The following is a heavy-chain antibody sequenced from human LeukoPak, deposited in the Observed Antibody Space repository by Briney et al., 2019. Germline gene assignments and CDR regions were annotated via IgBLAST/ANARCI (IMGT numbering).Heavy chain of an antibody. D-gene: IGHD5-18*01. V-gene: IGHV4-4*07. Sequence: SETLSLTCTVSGGSISSYYWSWIRQPAGKGLEWIGRIYTSGSTNYNPSLKSRVTMSVDTSKNQFSLKPSSVTAADTAVYYCAREGYSYGYPSTFDYWGQGTLVTVSS. CDR3: AREGYSYGYPSTFDY. CDR1: GGSISSYY. J-gene: IGHJ4*02. CDR2: IYTSGST.